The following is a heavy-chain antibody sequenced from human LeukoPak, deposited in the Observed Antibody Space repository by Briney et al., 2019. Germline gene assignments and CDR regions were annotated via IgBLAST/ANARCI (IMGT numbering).Heavy chain of an antibody. CDR3: ANPLWQQPEHNWFDP. Sequence: GGSLRLSCAASGFTFSSYALSRVRQAPGKGLEWVSAISGSGGSTYYADPVKGRFTISRDNSKNTLYLQMNSLRAEDTAVYYCANPLWQQPEHNWFDPWGQGTLVTVSS. J-gene: IGHJ5*02. CDR1: GFTFSSYA. V-gene: IGHV3-23*01. D-gene: IGHD6-13*01. CDR2: ISGSGGST.